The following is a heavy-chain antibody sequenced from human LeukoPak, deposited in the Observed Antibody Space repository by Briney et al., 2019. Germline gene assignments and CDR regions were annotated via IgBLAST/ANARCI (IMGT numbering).Heavy chain of an antibody. CDR1: GYTFTGYY. J-gene: IGHJ4*02. Sequence: ASEKVSCKASGYTFTGYYMHWVRQAPGQGLEWMGWINPNSGGTNYAQKFQGRVTMTRDTSISTAYMELSRLRSDDTAVYYCARGPRTPYYYGSGTDYWGQGTLVTVSS. CDR3: ARGPRTPYYYGSGTDY. CDR2: INPNSGGT. D-gene: IGHD3-10*01. V-gene: IGHV1-2*02.